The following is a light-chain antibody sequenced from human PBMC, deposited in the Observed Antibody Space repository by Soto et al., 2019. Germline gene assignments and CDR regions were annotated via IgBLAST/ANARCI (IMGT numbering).Light chain of an antibody. Sequence: EILMTQSPATLSVSPGERATLSCRASQSVSSDLAWYQQKPGQAPSLLIYGASTRATGIPARFSGSESGTEFTLTISNLQSEDFAVYYCQQYNNWPPYTFGQGTKLEIK. CDR1: QSVSSD. J-gene: IGKJ2*01. V-gene: IGKV3-15*01. CDR3: QQYNNWPPYT. CDR2: GAS.